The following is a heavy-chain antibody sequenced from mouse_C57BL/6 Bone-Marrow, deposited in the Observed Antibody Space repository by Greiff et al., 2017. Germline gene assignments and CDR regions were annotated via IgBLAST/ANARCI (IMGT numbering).Heavy chain of an antibody. CDR1: GFTFSGYA. J-gene: IGHJ4*01. Sequence: EVMLVESGEGFVKPGGSLKLSCAASGFTFSGYAMSWVRQTPEKRLEWVAYISSGGDYSYYADPVKGRFTISRDNARNTLYLQMSSLKYEDTAMYYCTRDLYYAMDYWGQGTSVTGSS. CDR3: TRDLYYAMDY. CDR2: ISSGGDYS. V-gene: IGHV5-9-1*02.